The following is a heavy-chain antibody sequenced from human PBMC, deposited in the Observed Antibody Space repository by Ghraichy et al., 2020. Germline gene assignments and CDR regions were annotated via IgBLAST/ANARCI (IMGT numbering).Heavy chain of an antibody. V-gene: IGHV4-34*01. J-gene: IGHJ6*02. CDR2: INHSGST. CDR3: ARGRRWLQLRSSYYYYGMDV. Sequence: SETLSLTCAVYGGSFSGYYWSWIRQPPGKGLEWIGEINHSGSTNYNPSLKSRVTISVDTSKNQFSLKLSSVTAADTAVYYCARGRRWLQLRSSYYYYGMDVWGQGTTVTVSS. D-gene: IGHD5-24*01. CDR1: GGSFSGYY.